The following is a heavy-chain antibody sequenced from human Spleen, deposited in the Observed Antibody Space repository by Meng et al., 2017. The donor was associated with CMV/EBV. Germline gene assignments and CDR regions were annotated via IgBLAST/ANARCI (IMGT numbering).Heavy chain of an antibody. CDR3: ARGRVTYDSSGYYRPKGMFYFDY. V-gene: IGHV4-34*01. Sequence: YYWNWIRQPPGKGLEWIGEINHSGSTNYSPSLKSRVTISVDTSKNQLSLKLRSVTAADTAVYYCARGRVTYDSSGYYRPKGMFYFDYWGQGSLVTVSS. CDR1: YY. CDR2: INHSGST. D-gene: IGHD3-22*01. J-gene: IGHJ4*02.